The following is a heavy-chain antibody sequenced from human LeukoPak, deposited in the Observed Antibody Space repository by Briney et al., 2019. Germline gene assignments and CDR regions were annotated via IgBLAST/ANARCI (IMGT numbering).Heavy chain of an antibody. J-gene: IGHJ4*02. D-gene: IGHD6-19*01. CDR3: APRSNSSGWYLMDY. CDR1: GFTFSTYW. CDR2: IKQDGSEK. V-gene: IGHV3-7*01. Sequence: TGGSLRLSCAASGFTFSTYWMSWVRQAPGKGLEWVANIKQDGSEKYYVDSVKGRFTISRDNAKNSLYLQMNSLRAEDTAVYYCAPRSNSSGWYLMDYWGQGTLVTVSS.